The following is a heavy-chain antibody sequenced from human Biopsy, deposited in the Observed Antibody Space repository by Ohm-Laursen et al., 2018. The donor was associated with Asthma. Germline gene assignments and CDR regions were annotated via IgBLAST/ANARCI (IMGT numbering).Heavy chain of an antibody. Sequence: GTLSLTCTVYGGYLTGHYWNWIRQPPGKGLEWIGEIDQSGYTNYNPSLKNRVTISADTSKNQFHLNLSSVTAADTAVYFCARAAITGIRGWFDPWGQGTQVTVSS. CDR1: GGYLTGHY. V-gene: IGHV4-34*01. D-gene: IGHD1-20*01. CDR3: ARAAITGIRGWFDP. J-gene: IGHJ5*01. CDR2: IDQSGYT.